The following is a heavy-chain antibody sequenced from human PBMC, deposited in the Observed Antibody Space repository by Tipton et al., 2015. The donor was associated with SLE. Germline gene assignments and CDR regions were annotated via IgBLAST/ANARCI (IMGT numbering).Heavy chain of an antibody. CDR3: AREGYSSGWTEVHWFDP. CDR2: IYYSGST. Sequence: TLSLTCTVSGGSISSYYWSWIRQPPGKGLEWIGYIYYSGSTNYNPSLKSRVTISVDTSKNQFSLKLSSATAADAAVYYCAREGYSSGWTEVHWFDPWGQGTLVTVSS. J-gene: IGHJ5*02. CDR1: GGSISSYY. D-gene: IGHD6-19*01. V-gene: IGHV4-59*01.